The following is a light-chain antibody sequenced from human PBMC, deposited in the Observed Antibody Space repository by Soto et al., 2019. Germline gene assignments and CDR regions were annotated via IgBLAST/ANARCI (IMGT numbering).Light chain of an antibody. J-gene: IGKJ1*01. CDR1: QSVGTNY. CDR3: QQYDSPPRT. CDR2: ATS. V-gene: IGKV3-20*01. Sequence: EIVLTQSPGTLSLSPGERATLSCRASQSVGTNYLAWFQQKPGQAPRLLIYATSTRATGIPDRFSGSGSGTDFTLTITRLEPEDFAVYYCQQYDSPPRTFGQGTRVEIK.